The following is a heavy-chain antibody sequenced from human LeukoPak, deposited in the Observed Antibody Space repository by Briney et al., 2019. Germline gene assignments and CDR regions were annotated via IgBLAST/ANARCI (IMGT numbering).Heavy chain of an antibody. CDR1: GGSFSGYY. Sequence: SETLSLTCAVYGGSFSGYYWSWIRQPPGKGLEWIGEINHSGSTNYNPSLKSRVTISVDTSKNQFSLNLTSVTAADTAVYYCARGRSGYYSRGGDLDYWGQGTLVTVSS. CDR2: INHSGST. D-gene: IGHD3-22*01. J-gene: IGHJ4*02. CDR3: ARGRSGYYSRGGDLDY. V-gene: IGHV4-34*01.